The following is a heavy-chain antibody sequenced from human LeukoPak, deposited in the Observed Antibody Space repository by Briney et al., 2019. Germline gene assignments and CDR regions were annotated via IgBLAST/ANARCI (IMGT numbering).Heavy chain of an antibody. D-gene: IGHD6-19*01. Sequence: GRSLRLSCAASGFTFSRYGMHWVRQAPGKGLEWVAVIWYDGSNKYYADSVKGRFTISRDNSKNTLYLQMNSLRAEDTAVYYCARDWSGSGWGSRAFDIWGQGTMVTVSS. V-gene: IGHV3-33*01. CDR3: ARDWSGSGWGSRAFDI. CDR1: GFTFSRYG. J-gene: IGHJ3*02. CDR2: IWYDGSNK.